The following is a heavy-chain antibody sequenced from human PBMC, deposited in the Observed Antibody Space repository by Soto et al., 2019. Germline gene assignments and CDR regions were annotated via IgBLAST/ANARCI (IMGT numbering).Heavy chain of an antibody. Sequence: GGSLRLSCAASGFTFSSYAMHWVRQAPGKGLEWVAVISYDGINKYYADSVKGRFTISRDNSKNTLYLQMNSLRAEDTAVYYCAREGNLGYCSGGSCYVGGMDVWGQGTTVTVSS. CDR2: ISYDGINK. CDR3: AREGNLGYCSGGSCYVGGMDV. J-gene: IGHJ6*02. V-gene: IGHV3-30-3*01. D-gene: IGHD2-15*01. CDR1: GFTFSSYA.